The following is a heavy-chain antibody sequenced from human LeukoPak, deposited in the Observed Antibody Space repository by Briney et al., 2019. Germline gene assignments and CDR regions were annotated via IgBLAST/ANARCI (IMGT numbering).Heavy chain of an antibody. J-gene: IGHJ4*02. Sequence: ASLKVSCKASGYTFTSYGISWVRQAPGQGLEWMGWISAYNGNTNYAQKLQGRVTMTTDTSTSTAYMELSSLRSEDTAVYYCARDHDYVWGSYRFNYWGQGTLVTVSS. CDR2: ISAYNGNT. D-gene: IGHD3-16*02. CDR3: ARDHDYVWGSYRFNY. CDR1: GYTFTSYG. V-gene: IGHV1-18*01.